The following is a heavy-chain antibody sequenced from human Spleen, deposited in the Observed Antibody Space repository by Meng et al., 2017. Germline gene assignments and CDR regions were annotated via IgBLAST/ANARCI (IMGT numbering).Heavy chain of an antibody. V-gene: IGHV4-38-2*01. D-gene: IGHD3/OR15-3a*01. Sequence: SETLSLTCAVSGYSISSGYYWGWIRQPPGKGLEWIGSIYHSGSTYYNPSLKSRVTISVDTSKNQFSLKLSSVTAADTAVYYCARGSVKRGPGLVDYWGQGTLVTVSS. CDR2: IYHSGST. CDR1: GYSISSGYY. CDR3: ARGSVKRGPGLVDY. J-gene: IGHJ4*02.